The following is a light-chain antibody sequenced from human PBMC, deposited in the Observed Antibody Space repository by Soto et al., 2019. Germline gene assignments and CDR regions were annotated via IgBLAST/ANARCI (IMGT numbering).Light chain of an antibody. V-gene: IGKV3-20*01. CDR1: QSVSSNS. CDR2: GAS. Sequence: EIVLAQSPGTLSLSPGERATLSCRASQSVSSNSLAWYQQKPGQAPRLLVYGASNSATGIPDRFSGSGSGTDFTLTIRRLEPEDFAVYYCQQYGTSPWTFGQGTKVEIK. CDR3: QQYGTSPWT. J-gene: IGKJ1*01.